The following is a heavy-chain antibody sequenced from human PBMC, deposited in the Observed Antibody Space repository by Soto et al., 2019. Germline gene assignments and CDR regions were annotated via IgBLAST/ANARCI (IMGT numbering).Heavy chain of an antibody. V-gene: IGHV4-59*08. Sequence: SETLSLTCTVSGDSIRTLYYWSWIRQTPGKGLEWIGHIHHSGGTSYNPSLKSLVAISVDTSKNQFSLKLSSVTAADTAVYYCARAQGSGFLVSWGQGTLVT. CDR2: IHHSGGT. CDR3: ARAQGSGFLVS. D-gene: IGHD3-10*01. J-gene: IGHJ4*02. CDR1: GDSIRTLYY.